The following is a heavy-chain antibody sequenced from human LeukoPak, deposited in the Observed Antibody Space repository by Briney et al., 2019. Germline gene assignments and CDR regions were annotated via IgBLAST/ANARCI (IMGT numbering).Heavy chain of an antibody. D-gene: IGHD6-6*01. Sequence: ASVKVSCKASGYTFTDHYMHWVRQAPGQGLEWLGRIKPDSGGTNYAQKFQGRVTMTRDTSTSTVYMELSSLRSEDTAVYYCARSPLSSSDGYFQHWGQGTLVTVFS. CDR3: ARSPLSSSDGYFQH. J-gene: IGHJ1*01. CDR2: IKPDSGGT. CDR1: GYTFTDHY. V-gene: IGHV1-2*02.